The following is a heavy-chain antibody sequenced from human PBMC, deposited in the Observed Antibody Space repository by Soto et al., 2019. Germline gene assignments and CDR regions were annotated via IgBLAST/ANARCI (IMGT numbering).Heavy chain of an antibody. V-gene: IGHV4-31*03. Sequence: QVQLQESGPGLVKPSETLSLTCSVSGDSINSGTYCWSWIRKHPGKGLEWIGYFCYSGTTYYNTSLRARISISVDQSENQFSMKVNSVTAADTAVYWCARRMGPGLPYFDFWGQGALVAVSS. CDR3: ARRMGPGLPYFDF. CDR1: GDSINSGTYC. CDR2: FCYSGTT. D-gene: IGHD2-15*01. J-gene: IGHJ4*02.